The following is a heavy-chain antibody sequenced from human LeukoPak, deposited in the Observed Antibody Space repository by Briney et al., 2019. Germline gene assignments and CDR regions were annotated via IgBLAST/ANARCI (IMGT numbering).Heavy chain of an antibody. CDR1: GFTFSSYG. CDR3: AREYYYMDV. Sequence: GRSLRLSCAASGFTFSSYGMHWVRQAPGRGLEWVAVTSYDGGNSHYSDLVKGRFTISRDNAKNSLYLQMNSLRAEDTAVYYCAREYYYMDVWGKGTTVTVSS. V-gene: IGHV3-30*03. J-gene: IGHJ6*03. CDR2: TSYDGGNS.